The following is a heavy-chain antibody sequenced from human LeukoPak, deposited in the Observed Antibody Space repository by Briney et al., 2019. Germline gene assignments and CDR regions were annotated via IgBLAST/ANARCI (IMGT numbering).Heavy chain of an antibody. J-gene: IGHJ6*03. D-gene: IGHD6-19*01. CDR3: ATFSSGWYPCYMDV. V-gene: IGHV4-34*01. CDR2: INHSGST. Sequence: SETLSLTCAVYGGSFSGYYWSWIRQPPGKGLEWIGEINHSGSTNYNPSLKSRVTISVDTSKNQFSLKLSSVTAADTAVYYCATFSSGWYPCYMDVWGKGTTVTVSS. CDR1: GGSFSGYY.